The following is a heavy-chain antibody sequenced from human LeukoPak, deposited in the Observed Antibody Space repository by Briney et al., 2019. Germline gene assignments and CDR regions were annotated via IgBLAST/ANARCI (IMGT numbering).Heavy chain of an antibody. CDR1: GGSISSYY. Sequence: SETLSLTCTVSGGSISSYYWSWIRQPAGKGLEWIGRIYTSGSTYYNPSLKSRVTISVDTSKNQFSLKLSSVTAADTAVYYCARSLSDYYDSSGYYVDYWGQGTLVTVSS. V-gene: IGHV4-4*07. CDR3: ARSLSDYYDSSGYYVDY. J-gene: IGHJ4*02. CDR2: IYTSGST. D-gene: IGHD3-22*01.